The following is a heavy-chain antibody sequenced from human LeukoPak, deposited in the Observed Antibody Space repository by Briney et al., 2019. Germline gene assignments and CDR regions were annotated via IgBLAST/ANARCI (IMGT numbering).Heavy chain of an antibody. CDR1: GYSFTSYW. CDR3: ARHSRSGYDSHYGMDV. Sequence: GESLKISCKGSGYSFTSYWIGWVRQMPGKGLEWMGIIYPGDSDTRYSPSFQGQVTISADKSISTAYLQWSSLKASDTAMYYCARHSRSGYDSHYGMDVWGQGTTVTVSS. J-gene: IGHJ6*02. V-gene: IGHV5-51*01. D-gene: IGHD5-12*01. CDR2: IYPGDSDT.